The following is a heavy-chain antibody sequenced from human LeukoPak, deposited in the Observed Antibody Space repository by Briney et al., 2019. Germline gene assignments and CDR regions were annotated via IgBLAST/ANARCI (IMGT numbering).Heavy chain of an antibody. CDR3: VRTNPWDLTYYFDY. J-gene: IGHJ4*02. CDR2: MYYSGST. CDR1: GGSISSYY. D-gene: IGHD1-14*01. Sequence: SETLSLTCTVSGGSISSYYWSWIRQPPGKGLEWIGYMYYSGSTNFNPSLKSRVTISVDTSKNQFSLRLTSVTAADTAVYYCVRTNPWDLTYYFDYWGQGTLVTVSS. V-gene: IGHV4-59*01.